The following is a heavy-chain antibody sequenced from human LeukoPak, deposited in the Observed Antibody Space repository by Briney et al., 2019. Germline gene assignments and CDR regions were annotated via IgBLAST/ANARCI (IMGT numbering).Heavy chain of an antibody. V-gene: IGHV4-34*01. D-gene: IGHD5-24*01. CDR1: GGSFSDYY. CDR2: INHSGST. Sequence: PSETLSLTCAVYGGSFSDYYWSWIRQPPGKGLEWIGEINHSGSTNYNPSLKSRVTISIDTSKNQFSLKLSSVTAADTAVYYCARGQRFWDAFDIWGQGTMVTVSS. J-gene: IGHJ3*02. CDR3: ARGQRFWDAFDI.